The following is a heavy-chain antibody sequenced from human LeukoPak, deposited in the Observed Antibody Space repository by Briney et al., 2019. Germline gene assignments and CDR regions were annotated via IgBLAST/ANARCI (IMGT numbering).Heavy chain of an antibody. Sequence: SETLSLTCAVSGGSISSSSWWSWVRQPPGKGLEWIGEIYESGSTDYNPSLKSRVTISVDKSKNQFSLKLSSVTAADTAVYYCARLIVGAKPGFRDYWGQGTLVTVSS. CDR2: IYESGST. V-gene: IGHV4-4*02. CDR1: GGSISSSSW. J-gene: IGHJ4*02. D-gene: IGHD1-26*01. CDR3: ARLIVGAKPGFRDY.